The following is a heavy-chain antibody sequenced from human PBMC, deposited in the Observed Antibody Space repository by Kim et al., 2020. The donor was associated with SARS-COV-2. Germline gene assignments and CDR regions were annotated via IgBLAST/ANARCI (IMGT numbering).Heavy chain of an antibody. CDR2: IYYSGST. D-gene: IGHD3-10*01. J-gene: IGHJ5*02. CDR3: ARAATMVRGVIPNYNWFEP. V-gene: IGHV4-59*13. Sequence: GSLRLSCTVSGGSISSYYWSWIRQPPGKGLEWIGYIYYSGSTNYNPSFKSRVTISVDTSKNQFSLKMSSVTAADTAVYYCARAATMVRGVIPNYNWFEPCGQRALVTDSS. CDR1: GGSISSYY.